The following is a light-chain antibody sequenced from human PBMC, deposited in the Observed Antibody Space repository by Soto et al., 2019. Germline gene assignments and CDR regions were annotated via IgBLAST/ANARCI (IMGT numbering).Light chain of an antibody. V-gene: IGKV1-33*01. CDR1: QDIKRY. Sequence: DIQLTQSPSSLSTSVGDRVTIACQASQDIKRYLNWYQQKPGKAPKLLIYDGSYLETGVTSRFSGSGSGTDFVLTISSLQPEDIATYYCQQRDDLYTFGQGTKLQIK. J-gene: IGKJ2*01. CDR2: DGS. CDR3: QQRDDLYT.